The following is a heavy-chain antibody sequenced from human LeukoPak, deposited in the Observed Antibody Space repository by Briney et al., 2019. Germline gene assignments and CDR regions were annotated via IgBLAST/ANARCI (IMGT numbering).Heavy chain of an antibody. CDR1: GGSISSGGYY. J-gene: IGHJ5*02. CDR2: IYYSGST. D-gene: IGHD1-26*01. V-gene: IGHV4-31*03. CDR3: ARHDSGNDYGGVWFDP. Sequence: SQTLSLTCTVSGGSISSGGYYWSWIRQHPGKGLEWIGYIYYSGSTYYNPSLKSRVTISVDTSKNQFSLKLSSVTAADTAVYYCARHDSGNDYGGVWFDPWGQGTRVTVFS.